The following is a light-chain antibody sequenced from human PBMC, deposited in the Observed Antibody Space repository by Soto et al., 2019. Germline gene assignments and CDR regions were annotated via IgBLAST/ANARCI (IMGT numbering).Light chain of an antibody. CDR2: AAS. V-gene: IGKV1-39*01. J-gene: IGKJ1*01. CDR3: QQYFNWWT. CDR1: QSISSY. Sequence: DIQMTQSPSSLSSSVLDRLTITCRASQSISSYLNWYQQKPGKAPKLLIYAASSLQSGVPSRFSGSGSGTDFTLTISSLQSEDFAVYHCQQYFNWWTFGQGTKVDIK.